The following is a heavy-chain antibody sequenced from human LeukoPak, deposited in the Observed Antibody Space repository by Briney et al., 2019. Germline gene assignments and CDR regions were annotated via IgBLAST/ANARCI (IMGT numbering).Heavy chain of an antibody. Sequence: PGGSLRLSCAASGFTFSSYWMHWVRQAPGKGLVWVSRINSDGSSTSYADSVTGRFTISRDNAKNTLYLQMNSLRAEDTAVYYCARVGGGLHSNYPFWFDPWGQGTLVTVSS. D-gene: IGHD4-11*01. CDR2: INSDGSST. J-gene: IGHJ5*02. CDR1: GFTFSSYW. CDR3: ARVGGGLHSNYPFWFDP. V-gene: IGHV3-74*01.